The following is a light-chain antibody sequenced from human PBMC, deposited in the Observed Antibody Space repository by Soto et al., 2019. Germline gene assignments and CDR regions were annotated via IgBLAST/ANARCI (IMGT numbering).Light chain of an antibody. V-gene: IGKV3-20*01. Sequence: EVVLTQSPGTLSLPQGARATLSCRASQTLSSNYLAWYQQIAGQAPRLLIYGTSSSATGIPGRFSGSGSGTDFTLTISRLEPEDFAVYYCQQYGSSPPRYTFGQGTKLEIK. CDR2: GTS. J-gene: IGKJ2*01. CDR1: QTLSSNY. CDR3: QQYGSSPPRYT.